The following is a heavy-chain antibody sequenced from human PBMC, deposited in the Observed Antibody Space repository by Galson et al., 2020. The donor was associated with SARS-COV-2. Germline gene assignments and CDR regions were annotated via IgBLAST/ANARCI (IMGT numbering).Heavy chain of an antibody. CDR3: ARAPTTVVTPYSLVEYYFDY. CDR1: GFTFSSYS. D-gene: IGHD4-17*01. J-gene: IGHJ4*02. Sequence: GGSLRLSCAASGFTFSSYSMNWVRQAPGKGLEWVSSISSSSSYIYYADSVKGRFTISRDNAKNSLYLQMNSLRAEDTAVYYCARAPTTVVTPYSLVEYYFDYWGQGTLVTVSS. V-gene: IGHV3-21*01. CDR2: ISSSSSYI.